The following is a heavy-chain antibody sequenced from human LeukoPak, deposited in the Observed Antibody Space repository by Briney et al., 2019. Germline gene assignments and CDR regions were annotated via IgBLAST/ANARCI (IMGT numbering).Heavy chain of an antibody. J-gene: IGHJ6*03. V-gene: IGHV4-34*01. CDR3: ARADSYGFYYMDV. CDR2: INHSGST. CDR1: GGSFSGYY. Sequence: ASETLSLTCAVYGGSFSGYYWSWIRQPPGKGLEWIGEINHSGSTNYNPSLKSRVTISVDTSKNQFSLKLSSVTAADTAVYYCARADSYGFYYMDVWGKGTTVTISS. D-gene: IGHD5-18*01.